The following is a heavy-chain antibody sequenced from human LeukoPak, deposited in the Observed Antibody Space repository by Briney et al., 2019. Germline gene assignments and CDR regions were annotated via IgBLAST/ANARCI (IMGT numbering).Heavy chain of an antibody. Sequence: GGSLRLSCAASGFIFSSYTMNWVRQAPGKGLEWVSSISSSSSYIYYADSVKGRFTISRDNAKKSLFLQMNSLRAEDTAVYYCARDDYGSGSYYGPFDYWGQGTLVTVSS. CDR1: GFIFSSYT. CDR3: ARDDYGSGSYYGPFDY. J-gene: IGHJ4*02. D-gene: IGHD3-10*01. V-gene: IGHV3-21*01. CDR2: ISSSSSYI.